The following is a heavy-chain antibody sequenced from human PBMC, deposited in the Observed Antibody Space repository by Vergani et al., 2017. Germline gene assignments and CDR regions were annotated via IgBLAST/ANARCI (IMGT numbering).Heavy chain of an antibody. CDR2: ISGSGGST. CDR3: AKQYYYDSSGYYGSKYYFDY. CDR1: GFTFSSYA. D-gene: IGHD3-22*01. Sequence: EVQLLESGGGLVQPGGSLRLSCAASGFTFSSYAMSWVRQAPGKGLEWVSAISGSGGSTYYADSVKGRFTISRDNSKNTLYLQMNILRAEDTAVYYCAKQYYYDSSGYYGSKYYFDYWGQGTLVTVSS. J-gene: IGHJ4*02. V-gene: IGHV3-23*01.